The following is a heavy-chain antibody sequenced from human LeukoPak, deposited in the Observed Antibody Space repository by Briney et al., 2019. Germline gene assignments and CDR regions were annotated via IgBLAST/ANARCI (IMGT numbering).Heavy chain of an antibody. Sequence: SETLSLTCAVYGGSFSGYYWSWIRQPPGKGLEWIGEINHSGSTNYNPSLKSRVTISVDTSKNQFSLKLSSVTAADTAVYYCASLKWELQRGADYWGQGTLVTVSS. CDR2: INHSGST. J-gene: IGHJ4*02. CDR3: ASLKWELQRGADY. CDR1: GGSFSGYY. D-gene: IGHD1-26*01. V-gene: IGHV4-34*01.